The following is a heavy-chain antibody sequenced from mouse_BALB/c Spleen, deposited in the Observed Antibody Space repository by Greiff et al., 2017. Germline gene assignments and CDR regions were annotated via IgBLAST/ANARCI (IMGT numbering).Heavy chain of an antibody. CDR1: GYSITSDYA. J-gene: IGHJ3*01. V-gene: IGHV3-2*02. CDR2: ISYSGST. Sequence: DVKLQESGPGLVKPSQSLSLTCTVTGYSITSDYAWYWIRQFPGNKLEWMGYISYSGSTSYNPSLKSRISITRDTSKNQFFLQLNSVTTEDTATYYCAQSTMITAWFAYWGQGTLVTVSA. CDR3: AQSTMITAWFAY. D-gene: IGHD2-4*01.